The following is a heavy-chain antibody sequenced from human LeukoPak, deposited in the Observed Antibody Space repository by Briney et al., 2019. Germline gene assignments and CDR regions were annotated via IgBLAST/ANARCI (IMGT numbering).Heavy chain of an antibody. CDR3: ARGAYCSSTSCYFPFDY. Sequence: GSLRLSCATSGFTFDDSGMSWVRQPPGKGLEWIGEIKHSGSTNYNSSLKSRVTMSVDTSKNQFSLKLSSVTAADTAVYYCARGAYCSSTSCYFPFDYWGQGTLVTVSS. V-gene: IGHV4-34*01. CDR1: GFTFDDSG. CDR2: IKHSGST. J-gene: IGHJ4*02. D-gene: IGHD2-2*01.